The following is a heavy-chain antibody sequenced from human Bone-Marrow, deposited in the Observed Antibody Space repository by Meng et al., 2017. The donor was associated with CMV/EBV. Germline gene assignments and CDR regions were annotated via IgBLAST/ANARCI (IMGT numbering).Heavy chain of an antibody. V-gene: IGHV1-2*02. CDR2: INPNSGGT. Sequence: ASVKVSCKASGYTFTNNYVHWVRQAPGQGLEWMGWINPNSGGTNYAQKLQGRVTMTTDTSTSTAYMELRSLRSDDTAVYYCVRSTSDKVRARLLDYWGQGTLVTVSS. CDR3: VRSTSDKVRARLLDY. D-gene: IGHD2-2*01. CDR1: GYTFTNNY. J-gene: IGHJ4*02.